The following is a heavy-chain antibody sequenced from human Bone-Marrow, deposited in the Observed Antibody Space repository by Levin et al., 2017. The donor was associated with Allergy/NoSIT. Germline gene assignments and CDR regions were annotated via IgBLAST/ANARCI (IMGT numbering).Heavy chain of an antibody. J-gene: IGHJ4*02. V-gene: IGHV3-23*01. CDR1: GFTFANYA. Sequence: GGSLRLSCAASGFTFANYAMNWVRQAPGKGLEWVSALSETGDHTFYADSVKGRFTISRDNYKNTLYLRMNSLRAEDTAVYYCVANVDAAMFDCWGQGTLVTVSS. CDR3: VANVDAAMFDC. CDR2: LSETGDHT. D-gene: IGHD5-18*01.